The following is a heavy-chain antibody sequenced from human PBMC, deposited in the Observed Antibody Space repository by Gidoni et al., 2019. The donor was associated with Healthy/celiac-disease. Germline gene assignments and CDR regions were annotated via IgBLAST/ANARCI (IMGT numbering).Heavy chain of an antibody. Sequence: QVQLQESGPGLVKPSETLSLPCTVSGGSISSYYWSWIRQPPGKGLEWIGYIYYSGSTNYNPSLKSRVTISVDTSKNQFSLKLSSVTAADTAVYYCARVHHRSGTPSRAFDIWGQGTMVTVSS. CDR1: GGSISSYY. J-gene: IGHJ3*02. D-gene: IGHD1-26*01. V-gene: IGHV4-59*01. CDR3: ARVHHRSGTPSRAFDI. CDR2: IYYSGST.